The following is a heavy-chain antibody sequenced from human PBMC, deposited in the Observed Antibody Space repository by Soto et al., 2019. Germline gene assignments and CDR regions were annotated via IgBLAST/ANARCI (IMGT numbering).Heavy chain of an antibody. D-gene: IGHD6-19*01. CDR2: IDPSDSYT. J-gene: IGHJ6*02. CDR3: ARQSPGSGHLYYYYYGMDV. V-gene: IGHV5-10-1*01. CDR1: GYSFTSYW. Sequence: LKISCKGSGYSFTSYWISWVRQMPGKGLEWMGRIDPSDSYTNYSPSFQGHVTISAGKSISTAYLQWSSLKASDTAMYYCARQSPGSGHLYYYYYGMDVWGQGTTVTV.